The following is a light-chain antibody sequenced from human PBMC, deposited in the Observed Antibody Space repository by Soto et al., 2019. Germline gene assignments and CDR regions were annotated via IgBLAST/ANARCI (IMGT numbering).Light chain of an antibody. CDR3: QEYNNWPKT. Sequence: EIVMTQSPATLSVSPGERATLSCRASQSVSSNLAWYQQKPGQAPRLLIYGASTRATGIPARFSGSESGTEIDLVSSKLESEDFAVYYCQEYNNWPKTFGQGTKVEIK. CDR1: QSVSSN. J-gene: IGKJ1*01. CDR2: GAS. V-gene: IGKV3-15*01.